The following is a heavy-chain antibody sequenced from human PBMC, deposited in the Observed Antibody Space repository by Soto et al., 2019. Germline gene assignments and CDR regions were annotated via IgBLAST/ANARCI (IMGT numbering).Heavy chain of an antibody. CDR2: IYWNGDK. D-gene: IGHD6-19*01. Sequence: GSGPTLVNPTQTLTLTCIFSGFSLRTSGVGVGWIRQPPGKALEWLGFIYWNGDKRYSPSLKSRLTITKDTSKNQVVLTMTNMDPVDTATYYCAKSGSSGWYGWFDPWGQGTLVTVSS. CDR3: AKSGSSGWYGWFDP. J-gene: IGHJ5*02. CDR1: GFSLRTSGVG. V-gene: IGHV2-5*01.